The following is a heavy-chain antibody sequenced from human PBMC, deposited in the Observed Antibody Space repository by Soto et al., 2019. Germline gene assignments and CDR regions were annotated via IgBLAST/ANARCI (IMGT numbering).Heavy chain of an antibody. J-gene: IGHJ6*02. CDR3: AKGYCSGGSCYSTYYYYGMDV. Sequence: AGGSLRLSCAASGFTFSSYGMHWVRQAPGKGLEWVAVISYDGSNKYYADSVKGRFTISRDNSKNTLYLQMNSLRAEDTAVYYCAKGYCSGGSCYSTYYYYGMDVWGQGTTVTVSS. V-gene: IGHV3-30*18. CDR1: GFTFSSYG. D-gene: IGHD2-15*01. CDR2: ISYDGSNK.